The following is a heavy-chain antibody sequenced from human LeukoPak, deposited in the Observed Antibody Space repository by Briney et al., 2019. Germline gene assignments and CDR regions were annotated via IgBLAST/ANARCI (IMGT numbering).Heavy chain of an antibody. D-gene: IGHD3-3*01. CDR3: ARKSAGSLNWFDP. CDR1: GYTFTSYG. V-gene: IGHV1-18*01. J-gene: IGHJ5*02. CDR2: ISAYNGNT. Sequence: ASVKVSCKASGYTFTSYGISWVRQAPGQGLEWMGWISAYNGNTNYAQKLQGRVTMTTDTSTSTACMELRSLRSDDTAVYYCARKSAGSLNWFDPWGQGTLVTVSS.